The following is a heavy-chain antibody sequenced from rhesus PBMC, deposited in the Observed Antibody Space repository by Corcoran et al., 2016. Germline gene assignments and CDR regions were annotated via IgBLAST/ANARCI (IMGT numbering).Heavy chain of an antibody. V-gene: IGHV4-127*01. J-gene: IGHJ4*01. D-gene: IGHD6-31*01. Sequence: QVQLQESGPGLVKPSETLSLTCAVSAYSISSSYGWRWIRPAPGRGREGIGYIGGRSGGTKYCPSLQSLVTISKDTVKNQFSLRLTSVTAADTAVYYCARDEGHSSGWGFDCWGQGVLVTVSS. CDR1: AYSISSSYG. CDR2: IGGRSGGT. CDR3: ARDEGHSSGWGFDC.